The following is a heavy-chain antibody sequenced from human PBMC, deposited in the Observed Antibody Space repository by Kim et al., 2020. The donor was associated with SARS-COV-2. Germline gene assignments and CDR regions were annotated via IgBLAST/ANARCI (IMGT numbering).Heavy chain of an antibody. CDR1: GGSISSYY. CDR3: ARTPSIAAGSWFDP. CDR2: IYYSGST. V-gene: IGHV4-59*13. D-gene: IGHD6-6*01. J-gene: IGHJ5*02. Sequence: SETLSLTCTVSGGSISSYYWSWIRQPPGKGLEWIGYIYYSGSTNYNPSLKSRVTISVDTSKNQFSLKLSSVTAADTAVYYCARTPSIAAGSWFDPWGQGTLVTVSS.